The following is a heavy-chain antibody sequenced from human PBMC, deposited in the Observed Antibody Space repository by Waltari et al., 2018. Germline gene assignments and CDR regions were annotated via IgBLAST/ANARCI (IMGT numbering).Heavy chain of an antibody. J-gene: IGHJ4*02. Sequence: EVQLVESGGDLIQPGGSLRLSCAASGFTGGNNLMGWVRQAPGKGLEWVSVIYSGGSTNYIDSVRGRFTISRDSSKNTLYLQMNSLRAEDTAVYYCAKVDNVGLNNYWGQGTLVTVSS. CDR1: GFTGGNNL. CDR3: AKVDNVGLNNY. D-gene: IGHD1-1*01. V-gene: IGHV3-53*01. CDR2: IYSGGST.